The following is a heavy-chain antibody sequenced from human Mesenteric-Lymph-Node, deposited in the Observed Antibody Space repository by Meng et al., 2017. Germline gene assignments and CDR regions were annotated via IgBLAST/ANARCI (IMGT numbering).Heavy chain of an antibody. J-gene: IGHJ4*02. CDR3: TTLYGDSIS. CDR1: GGSIRNDQW. CDR2: IYHSGRT. Sequence: VWRQGASPVLVKHSGALSLPCDVSGGSIRNDQWWSWVRQAPGKGLEWIGEIYHSGRTNYNPSVKSRVSMSVDKSQNHFSLRLSSVTAADTAVYYCTTLYGDSISWGQGTLVTVSS. V-gene: IGHV4-4*02. D-gene: IGHD4-17*01.